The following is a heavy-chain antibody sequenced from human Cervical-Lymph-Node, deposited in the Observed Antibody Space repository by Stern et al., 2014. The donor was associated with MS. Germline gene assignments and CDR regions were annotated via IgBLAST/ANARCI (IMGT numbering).Heavy chain of an antibody. CDR2: ISSSSSTI. CDR1: GFTFSTYS. CDR3: ARVPGLGYCSTTSCYTFDF. J-gene: IGHJ4*02. D-gene: IGHD2-2*02. V-gene: IGHV3-48*01. Sequence: VQLVESGGGLVQPGGSLRLSCAASGFTFSTYSMNWVRQAPGKGLEWVSFISSSSSTIYYADSVKGRFTISRDNAKNSLYLQMNSLRAEDTALYYCARVPGLGYCSTTSCYTFDFWGQGTLVSVSS.